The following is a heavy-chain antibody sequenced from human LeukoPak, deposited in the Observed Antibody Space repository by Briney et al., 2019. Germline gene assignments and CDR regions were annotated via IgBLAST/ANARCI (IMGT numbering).Heavy chain of an antibody. CDR3: AKVAITFGGVIVIKLVPYYFDY. CDR1: GFTFSSYA. D-gene: IGHD3-16*02. J-gene: IGHJ4*02. Sequence: PGGPLRLSCAASGFTFSSYAMSWVRQAPGKGLEWVSAISGSGGSTYYADSVKGRFTISRDNSKNTLYLQMNSLRAEDTAVYYCAKVAITFGGVIVIKLVPYYFDYWGQGTLVTVSS. CDR2: ISGSGGST. V-gene: IGHV3-23*01.